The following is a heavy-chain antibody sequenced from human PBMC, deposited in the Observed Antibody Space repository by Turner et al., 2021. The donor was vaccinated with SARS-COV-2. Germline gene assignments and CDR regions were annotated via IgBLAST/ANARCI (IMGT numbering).Heavy chain of an antibody. J-gene: IGHJ3*02. CDR2: IIPIFGRT. D-gene: IGHD4-17*01. CDR3: ASLTGDDYGDFTGEAFDI. V-gene: IGHV1-69*01. Sequence: HVPLVQSCAAVQMPGSPVPVSCMPSRRPFSLYGINWVRQAPGKGSEWMGGIIPIFGRTNYAQKVQGRVTITADEYKSTAYMELRSLRSEDTAVYDCASLTGDDYGDFTGEAFDIWGQGTMVTVSS. CDR1: RRPFSLYG.